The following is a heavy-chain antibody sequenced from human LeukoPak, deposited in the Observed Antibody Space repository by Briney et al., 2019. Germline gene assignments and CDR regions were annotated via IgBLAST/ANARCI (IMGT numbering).Heavy chain of an antibody. J-gene: IGHJ4*02. V-gene: IGHV4-59*01. Sequence: PSETLSLTCTVSGGSMSRYYWCWIRQPPGEALEWIGYIYYSGSTNYNPSLKSRVTISVDPSKNQFSLKLSSVTAADTAVYYCARDSTMVRGVIGYFDCWGQGTLVTVSS. CDR1: GGSMSRYY. CDR2: IYYSGST. CDR3: ARDSTMVRGVIGYFDC. D-gene: IGHD3-10*01.